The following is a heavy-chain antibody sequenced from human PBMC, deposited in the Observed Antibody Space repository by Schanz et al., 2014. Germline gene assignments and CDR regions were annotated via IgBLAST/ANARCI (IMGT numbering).Heavy chain of an antibody. V-gene: IGHV1-8*01. CDR3: ARGGYSSGWYDRDIARFDY. Sequence: QVQLIQSGAEVKKPGASVKVSCTASGYTFTSYDINWVRQAPGQGLEWLGWMNPNSGNPGFAQKFRGRVTMTRNTSMSAAYMELRSLRSDDTAAYYCARGGYSSGWYDRDIARFDYWGQGTLVTVSS. J-gene: IGHJ4*02. CDR2: MNPNSGNP. CDR1: GYTFTSYD. D-gene: IGHD6-19*01.